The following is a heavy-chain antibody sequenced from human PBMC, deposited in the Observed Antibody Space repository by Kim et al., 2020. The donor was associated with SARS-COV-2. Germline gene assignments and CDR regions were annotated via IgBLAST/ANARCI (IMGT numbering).Heavy chain of an antibody. J-gene: IGHJ6*02. CDR1: GFTLSSYA. CDR2: ISYDGRHN. Sequence: GGSLRLSCAASGFTLSSYALHWVRQAPGKGLEWVAVISYDGRHNYYADSVKGRFTISRDNSKNTLSLQMNSLSAEDTAVYHCARDPWSRLRGLIYSYYAMDVWGQGTTVTVSS. D-gene: IGHD3-10*01. V-gene: IGHV3-30*04. CDR3: ARDPWSRLRGLIYSYYAMDV.